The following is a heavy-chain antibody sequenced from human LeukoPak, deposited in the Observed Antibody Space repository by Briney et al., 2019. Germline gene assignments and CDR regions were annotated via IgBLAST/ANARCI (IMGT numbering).Heavy chain of an antibody. CDR3: ARVQWLRSAFDY. Sequence: KSSETLSLTCAVYGGSFSGYYWSWIRQPPGKGLEWIGEINHSGSTNYNPSLKSRVTISVDTSKNQFSLKLSSVTAADTAVYYCARVQWLRSAFDYWGQGTLVTVSS. CDR2: INHSGST. CDR1: GGSFSGYY. D-gene: IGHD5-12*01. V-gene: IGHV4-34*01. J-gene: IGHJ4*02.